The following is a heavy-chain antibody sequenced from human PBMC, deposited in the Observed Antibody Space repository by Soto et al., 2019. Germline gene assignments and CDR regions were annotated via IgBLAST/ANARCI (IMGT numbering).Heavy chain of an antibody. Sequence: GGSLRLSCAASGFTFSSYWMHWVRQAPGKGLVWVSRINNDGSSTSYADSVKGRFTISRDNAKDTLYLQMNSLRAEDTAVYYCARVRMAGDFDIWGQGTMVTGSS. CDR3: ARVRMAGDFDI. CDR1: GFTFSSYW. CDR2: INNDGSST. J-gene: IGHJ3*02. D-gene: IGHD6-19*01. V-gene: IGHV3-74*01.